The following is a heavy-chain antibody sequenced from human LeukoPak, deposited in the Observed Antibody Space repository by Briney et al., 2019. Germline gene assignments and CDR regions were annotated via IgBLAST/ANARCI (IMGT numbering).Heavy chain of an antibody. CDR2: ITSSSSYT. D-gene: IGHD3-3*01. V-gene: IGHV3-21*01. CDR1: GFTFSSYS. CDR3: ARVGYYDFWSGTNYFDY. J-gene: IGHJ4*02. Sequence: GGSLRLSCAASGFTFSSYSMNWVRQAPGKGLEWVSSITSSSSYTYHSDSVKGRFTISRDNAKNSLYLQMNSLRAEDTAVYYCARVGYYDFWSGTNYFDYWGQGTLDTVSS.